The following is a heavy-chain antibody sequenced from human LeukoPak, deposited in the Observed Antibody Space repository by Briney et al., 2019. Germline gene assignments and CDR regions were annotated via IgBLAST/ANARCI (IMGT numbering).Heavy chain of an antibody. CDR1: GFTFSRYW. CDR2: IKQDGSEK. Sequence: PGGSLRLSCAVSGFTFSRYWMSWVRQAPGKGLEWVAHIKQDGSEKYYVDSVRGRFTISGDNAKNSLYLQMNSLRAEDTAVYYCARDGRYYYDSSDNYYFDYWGQGTLVTVSS. CDR3: ARDGRYYYDSSDNYYFDY. V-gene: IGHV3-7*01. J-gene: IGHJ4*02. D-gene: IGHD3-22*01.